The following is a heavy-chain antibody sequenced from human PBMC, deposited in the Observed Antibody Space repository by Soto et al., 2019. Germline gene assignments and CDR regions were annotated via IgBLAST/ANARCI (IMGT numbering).Heavy chain of an antibody. J-gene: IGHJ6*04. D-gene: IGHD3-9*01. V-gene: IGHV4-39*01. Sequence: SETLSLTCTVSGGSISSSSYYWGWIRQPPGKGLEWIGSIYYSGSTYYNPSLKSRVTISVDTSKNQFSLKLSSVTAADTAAYYCARTTGNFDWFSGVWGKGTTVTVSS. CDR3: ARTTGNFDWFSGV. CDR1: GGSISSSSYY. CDR2: IYYSGST.